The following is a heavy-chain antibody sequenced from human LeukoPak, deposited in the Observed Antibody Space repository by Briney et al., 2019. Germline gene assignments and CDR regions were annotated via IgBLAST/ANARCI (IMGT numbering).Heavy chain of an antibody. J-gene: IGHJ4*02. CDR1: GFTFSNYE. D-gene: IGHD1-14*01. V-gene: IGHV3-30*02. Sequence: GGSLRLSCAASGFTFSNYEMNWVRQAPGKGLEWVAFIRYDGNNLLYADSVKGRFTISRDNSKNTLYLHIKSLRAEDTAVYYCAKDNPLDYWGQGTLVIVSS. CDR2: IRYDGNNL. CDR3: AKDNPLDY.